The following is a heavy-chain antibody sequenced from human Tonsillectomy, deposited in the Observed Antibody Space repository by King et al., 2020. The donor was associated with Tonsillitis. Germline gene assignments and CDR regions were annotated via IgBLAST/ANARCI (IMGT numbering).Heavy chain of an antibody. D-gene: IGHD3-22*01. Sequence: VQLVESGGGLVQPGGSLRLSCAASGFTFSTYWMSWVRQAPGKGLEWVANIKHDGSEKYYVDSVKGRFTISRDNAKNSLYLQMNSLRAEDTAVYYCASYYDRSGSSGFDYWGQGTLVTVSS. CDR3: ASYYDRSGSSGFDY. CDR2: IKHDGSEK. CDR1: GFTFSTYW. J-gene: IGHJ4*02. V-gene: IGHV3-7*01.